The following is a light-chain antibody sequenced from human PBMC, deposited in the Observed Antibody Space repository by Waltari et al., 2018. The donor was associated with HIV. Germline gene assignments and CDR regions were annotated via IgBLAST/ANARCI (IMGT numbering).Light chain of an antibody. V-gene: IGLV1-44*01. CDR2: KNN. CDR3: AAWDDNLNAL. Sequence: QSALTQPPSASGTPGQRVTTSCSGTRSNIGSNVVNWYQVLPKTAPKLVIYKNNQRPAGVPDRFSGSKSGTSASLAISWLHSEDEADYYCAAWDDNLNALFGGGTKLTVL. CDR1: RSNIGSNV. J-gene: IGLJ2*01.